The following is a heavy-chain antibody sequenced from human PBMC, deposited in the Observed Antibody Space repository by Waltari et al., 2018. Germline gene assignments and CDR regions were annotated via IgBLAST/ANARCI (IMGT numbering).Heavy chain of an antibody. D-gene: IGHD3-22*01. Sequence: EVQLVESGGGLVQPGGSLRLSCAASGFTFSSYSMPWVRQAPGKGLEWVSFISCSTVTIYYADSVKGRFTISRDSVKNSVYLQMNSLRAEDTAVYYCARSRSYYDCSGYDAFDIWGQGTMVAVSS. CDR2: ISCSTVTI. J-gene: IGHJ3*02. V-gene: IGHV3-48*04. CDR3: ARSRSYYDCSGYDAFDI. CDR1: GFTFSSYS.